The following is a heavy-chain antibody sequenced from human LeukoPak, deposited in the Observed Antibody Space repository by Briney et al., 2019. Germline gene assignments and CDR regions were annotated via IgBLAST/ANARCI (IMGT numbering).Heavy chain of an antibody. CDR2: IYPGDSDT. J-gene: IGHJ2*01. D-gene: IGHD5-24*01. V-gene: IGHV5-51*01. CDR1: GYSFTSYW. CDR3: ARSFSEWLQSRWYFDL. Sequence: GESLKTSCDGAGYSFTSYWIGWVRQMPGKGLEWMGIIYPGDSDTRYSPSFQGQVTISADKSISTAYLQWSSLKASDTAMYYCARSFSEWLQSRWYFDLWGRGTLVTVSS.